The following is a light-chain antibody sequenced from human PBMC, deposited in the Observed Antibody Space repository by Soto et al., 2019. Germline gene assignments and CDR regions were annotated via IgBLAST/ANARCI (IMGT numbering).Light chain of an antibody. CDR1: SGHSNNA. CDR2: LNSDGSH. V-gene: IGLV4-69*01. Sequence: QSVLTQSPSASASLGASVKLTCTLSSGHSNNAIAWHQQKPERGPRYLMRLNSDGSHSKGDGIPDRFSGSSSGAERYLTISSLQSEDEADYYCQTWGAGIRVFGGGTQLTVL. J-gene: IGLJ3*02. CDR3: QTWGAGIRV.